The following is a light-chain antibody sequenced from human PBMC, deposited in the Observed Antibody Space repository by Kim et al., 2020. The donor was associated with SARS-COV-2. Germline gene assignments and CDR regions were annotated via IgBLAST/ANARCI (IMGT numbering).Light chain of an antibody. V-gene: IGKV1-12*01. CDR2: TAS. CDR3: QQAASFPLS. CDR1: EGISRW. J-gene: IGKJ4*01. Sequence: DIQLTQSPASVSAAVGDRVTITCRASEGISRWLAWYQQKPGKAPKLLINTASSLQSGVPSRFSGSGSGTDFTLIISSLQPEDFATYFCQQAASFPLSFGGGTKLEI.